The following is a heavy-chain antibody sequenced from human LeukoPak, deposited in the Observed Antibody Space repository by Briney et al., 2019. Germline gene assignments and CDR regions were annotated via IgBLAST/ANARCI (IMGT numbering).Heavy chain of an antibody. CDR2: IYYNGST. V-gene: IGHV4-59*01. J-gene: IGHJ4*02. D-gene: IGHD2-15*01. CDR1: GGSIRYYY. Sequence: KSSETLSPTCTVSGGSIRYYYWSWIRQSPGKGLEWIGYIYYNGSTNYNPSLKSRVTISVDMSKNQFSLKMSSVTAADTAVYYCARKGGLFDYWGQGRLVTVSS. CDR3: ARKGGLFDY.